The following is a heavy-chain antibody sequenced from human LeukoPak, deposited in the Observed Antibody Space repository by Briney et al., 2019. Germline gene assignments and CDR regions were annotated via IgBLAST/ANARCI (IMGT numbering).Heavy chain of an antibody. Sequence: ASVKVSCKASGYTFTGYYMHWVRQAPGQGLEWMGWISAYNGNTNYAQKLQGRVTMTTDTSTSTAYMELRSLRSDDTAVYYCARDNKATLDYWGQGTLVTVSS. J-gene: IGHJ4*02. CDR2: ISAYNGNT. D-gene: IGHD5-12*01. V-gene: IGHV1-18*04. CDR1: GYTFTGYY. CDR3: ARDNKATLDY.